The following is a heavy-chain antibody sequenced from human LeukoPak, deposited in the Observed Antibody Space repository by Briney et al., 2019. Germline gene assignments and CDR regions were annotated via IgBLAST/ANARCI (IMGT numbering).Heavy chain of an antibody. CDR2: ISYDGSNK. J-gene: IGHJ4*02. Sequence: GGSLRLSCAASGFAFGSYAMHWVRQAPGKGLEWVALISYDGSNKYYADSVKGRFTISGDNSKNTLYLQMNSLRAEDTAVYYCAKDLNYYGSGSYYMDYWGQGTLVTVSS. V-gene: IGHV3-30*04. CDR1: GFAFGSYA. D-gene: IGHD3-10*01. CDR3: AKDLNYYGSGSYYMDY.